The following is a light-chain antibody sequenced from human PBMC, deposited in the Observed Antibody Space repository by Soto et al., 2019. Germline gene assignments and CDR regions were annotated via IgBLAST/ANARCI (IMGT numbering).Light chain of an antibody. V-gene: IGLV2-14*01. CDR3: SSYTSSSTLA. Sequence: QSALTQPASVSGSPGQSITISCTGTSSDVGGYNYVSWYQQHPGKAPKLMIYDVSNRPSGVSNRFSRSKSGNTASLTISGLQAEDEADYYCSSYTSSSTLAFGGGTQLTVL. CDR1: SSDVGGYNY. J-gene: IGLJ7*01. CDR2: DVS.